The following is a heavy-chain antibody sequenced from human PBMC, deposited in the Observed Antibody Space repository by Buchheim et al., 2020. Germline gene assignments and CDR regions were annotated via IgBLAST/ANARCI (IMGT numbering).Heavy chain of an antibody. V-gene: IGHV4-59*01. CDR3: ARSTLDSSGYYIVWAFDY. Sequence: QVQLQESGPGLVKPSETLSLTCTVSGGSISSYYWNWIRQPPGKGLEWIGYIYYSGSTNYNPSLKSRVTISVDTSKNQFSLKLSSVTAADTAVYYCARSTLDSSGYYIVWAFDYWGQGTL. D-gene: IGHD3-22*01. CDR2: IYYSGST. CDR1: GGSISSYY. J-gene: IGHJ4*02.